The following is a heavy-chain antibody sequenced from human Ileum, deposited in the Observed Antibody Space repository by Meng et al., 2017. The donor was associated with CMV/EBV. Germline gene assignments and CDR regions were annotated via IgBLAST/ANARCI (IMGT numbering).Heavy chain of an antibody. Sequence: EVLLVELGGDWVQPGGALCPSCAASVLSVSSNSMTWVRQAPGKGLEWVSVIYDGGSTYYADSVKGRFTISRDNSKNMLYLQMNSLRVEDTAVYYCATELGIERDYWGQGTLVTVSS. D-gene: IGHD7-27*01. CDR2: IYDGGST. V-gene: IGHV3-66*01. CDR3: ATELGIERDY. CDR1: VLSVSSNS. J-gene: IGHJ4*02.